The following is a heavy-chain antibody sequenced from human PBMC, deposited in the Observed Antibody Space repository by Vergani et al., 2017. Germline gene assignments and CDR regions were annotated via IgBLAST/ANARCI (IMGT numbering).Heavy chain of an antibody. V-gene: IGHV1-69*18. CDR1: GYTFTSYY. D-gene: IGHD2-21*02. CDR3: ARDPDNVVVTAIGWFAP. CDR2: IIPIFGTA. J-gene: IGHJ5*02. Sequence: QVQLVQSGAEVKKPGASVKVSCKASGYTFTSYYMHWVRQAPGQGLEWMGRIIPIFGTANYAQKFQGRVTITADESTSTAYMELSSLRSEDTAVYYCARDPDNVVVTAIGWFAPWGQGTLVTVSS.